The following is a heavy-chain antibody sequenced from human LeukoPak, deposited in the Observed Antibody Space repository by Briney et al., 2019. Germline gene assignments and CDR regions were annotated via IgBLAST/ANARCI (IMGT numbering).Heavy chain of an antibody. CDR1: GYTFTSYY. V-gene: IGHV1-46*01. J-gene: IGHJ5*02. Sequence: ASVKVSCKASGYTFTSYYMHWVRQAPGQGLEWMGIINPSGGSTNYAQKFQGRVTMTRDTSISTAYTELSRLRSDDTAVYYCAREGPGANWFDPWGQGTLVTVSS. CDR3: AREGPGANWFDP. CDR2: INPSGGST.